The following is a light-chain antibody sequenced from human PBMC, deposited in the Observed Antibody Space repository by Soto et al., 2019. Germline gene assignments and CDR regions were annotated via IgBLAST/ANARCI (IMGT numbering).Light chain of an antibody. CDR1: NVGNYNL. J-gene: IGLJ2*01. CDR3: CSYAGSITLL. V-gene: IGLV2-23*01. Sequence: QSALTQPASVSGSPGQSITISCTGTNVGNYNLVSWYQQHPGKAPKLMIYEGSKRSSGVSNRFSGSKSGNTASLTISGLQGEDEADYYCCSYAGSITLLFGGGTKLTVL. CDR2: EGS.